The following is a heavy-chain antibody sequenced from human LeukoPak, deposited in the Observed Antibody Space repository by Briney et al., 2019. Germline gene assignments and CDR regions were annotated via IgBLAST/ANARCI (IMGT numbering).Heavy chain of an antibody. V-gene: IGHV3-66*01. Sequence: GGSLRLSCAASGFTVSRNYMSWVRQAPGRGLEWVSVIYSGGSTYYADSVKGRVTISRDNSKNTLFLQMNSLRAGDTAVYYCARGTVTMVDYWGQGTLVTVSS. J-gene: IGHJ4*02. CDR1: GFTVSRNY. D-gene: IGHD3-10*01. CDR3: ARGTVTMVDY. CDR2: IYSGGST.